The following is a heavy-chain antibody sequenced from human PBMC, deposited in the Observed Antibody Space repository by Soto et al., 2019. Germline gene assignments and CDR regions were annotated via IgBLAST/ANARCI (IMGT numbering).Heavy chain of an antibody. V-gene: IGHV5-51*01. Sequence: EVQLAQSRAEVKKPGESLKISCKASGYTLNNYWIGWVRQIPGKGLEFMGIIYPGDSDTRYSPSFRGQVSISVDMSISAASLHWTSLKASDTAMYYCARFVFGAGDYYFDFWGQGTLVIVS. CDR3: ARFVFGAGDYYFDF. CDR1: GYTLNNYW. D-gene: IGHD3-10*01. CDR2: IYPGDSDT. J-gene: IGHJ4*02.